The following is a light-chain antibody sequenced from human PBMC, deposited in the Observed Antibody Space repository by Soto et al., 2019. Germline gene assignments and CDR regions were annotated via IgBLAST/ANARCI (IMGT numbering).Light chain of an antibody. J-gene: IGKJ4*01. Sequence: EIVLTQSPGTLSLSPGERVTLSCRASQSVSSNYLAWYQQKPGQAPRLLIYGASNKATGIPDRFSGSGSGTDFTLTISRLEPEDFAVYYCQQYGRSSLTFGGGTKVEIK. CDR3: QQYGRSSLT. V-gene: IGKV3-20*01. CDR1: QSVSSNY. CDR2: GAS.